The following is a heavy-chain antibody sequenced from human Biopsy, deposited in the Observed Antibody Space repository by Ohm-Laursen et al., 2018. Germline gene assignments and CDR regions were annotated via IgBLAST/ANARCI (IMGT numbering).Heavy chain of an antibody. CDR1: RASISNGGFF. D-gene: IGHD1-26*01. CDR3: ARVGAGAPSIDYFDY. Sequence: SDTLSLTCPVSRASISNGGFFWSWIRQPPGKGLEWIGYIYYSGSTNYNPSLRSRVTISVDRSKNQFSLELSSVTAADTAVYYCARVGAGAPSIDYFDYWGQGALVTVSS. CDR2: IYYSGST. J-gene: IGHJ4*02. V-gene: IGHV4-61*08.